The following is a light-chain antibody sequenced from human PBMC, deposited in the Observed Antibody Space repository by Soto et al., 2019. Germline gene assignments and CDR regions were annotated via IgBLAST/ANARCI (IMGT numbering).Light chain of an antibody. J-gene: IGKJ3*01. CDR3: MQALQTPRT. CDR1: QSLLHSNGYNY. V-gene: IGKV2-28*01. Sequence: DIVMTQSPLSLPVTPGEPASISCRSSQSLLHSNGYNYLDWYVQKPGQSPQLLIYLGSNRASGVPDRFSGSGSGTDFTLKISRVEAEDVGVYYCMQALQTPRTFGPGTKVDIK. CDR2: LGS.